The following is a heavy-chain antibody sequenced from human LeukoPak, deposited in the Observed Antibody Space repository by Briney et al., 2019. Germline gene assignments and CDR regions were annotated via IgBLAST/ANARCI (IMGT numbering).Heavy chain of an antibody. Sequence: PGGSLRLSCAASGFTVSSNYMSWVRQAPGKGLEWVSVIYSGGSTYYADSVKGRFTISRDNSKNTLYLQMNSLRAEDTAVYYCARYEEDTLFDYWGQGTLVTVSS. J-gene: IGHJ4*02. D-gene: IGHD2-15*01. CDR3: ARYEEDTLFDY. CDR1: GFTVSSNY. V-gene: IGHV3-66*01. CDR2: IYSGGST.